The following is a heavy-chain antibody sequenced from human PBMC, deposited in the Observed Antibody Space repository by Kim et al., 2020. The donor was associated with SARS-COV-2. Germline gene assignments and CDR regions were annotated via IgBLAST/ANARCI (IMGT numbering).Heavy chain of an antibody. CDR1: GGTLTNYA. J-gene: IGHJ5*02. CDR3: AREMDLHSPWFDP. D-gene: IGHD2-2*03. CDR2: VVPIFGKA. Sequence: SVKVSCKASGGTLTNYAINWLRQAPRQGLEWMGDVVPIFGKANYAPKLQGRVTIIADESTSTVYMEMSGLRFEDTAVYYCAREMDLHSPWFDPWGQGTL. V-gene: IGHV1-69*13.